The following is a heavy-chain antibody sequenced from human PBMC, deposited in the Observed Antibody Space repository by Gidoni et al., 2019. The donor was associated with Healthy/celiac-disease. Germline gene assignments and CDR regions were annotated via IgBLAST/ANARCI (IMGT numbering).Heavy chain of an antibody. V-gene: IGHV4-61*02. CDR3: ARSIAAAGPGAEYFQH. CDR2: IYTSGST. Sequence: QVQLQESGPGLVKPSQTLSPPCPVSGGSISRASYYWSWIRQPAGKGLEWIGRIYTSGSTNYNPSLKSRVTISVDTSKNQFSLKLSSVTAADTAVYYCARSIAAAGPGAEYFQHWGQGTLVTVSS. CDR1: GGSISRASYY. J-gene: IGHJ1*01. D-gene: IGHD6-13*01.